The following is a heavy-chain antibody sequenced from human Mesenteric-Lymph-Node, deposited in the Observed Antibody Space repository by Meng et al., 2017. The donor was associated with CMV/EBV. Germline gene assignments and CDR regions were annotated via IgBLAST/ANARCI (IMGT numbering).Heavy chain of an antibody. CDR1: GFAVSPNS. J-gene: IGHJ4*02. CDR3: ARSTVTRSPFDY. V-gene: IGHV3-53*01. D-gene: IGHD4-17*01. Sequence: GGSLRLSCVVSGFAVSPNSMTWVRQAPGKGLEWVSVIYSGDQTFYADSVRGRFTVSRDYSKNTLYLQMNNLRVEDTAVYYCARSTVTRSPFDYWGQGTLVTVSS. CDR2: IYSGDQT.